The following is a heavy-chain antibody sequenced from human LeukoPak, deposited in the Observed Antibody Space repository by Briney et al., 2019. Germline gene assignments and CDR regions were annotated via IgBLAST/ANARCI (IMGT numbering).Heavy chain of an antibody. Sequence: SETLSLTCAVYGGSFSGYYWSWIRQPPGKGLEWIGEINHSGSTNYNPSLKSRVTISVDTSKNQFSLKLSSVTAADTAVYYCARLGNYYYDSSGYYRYWGQGTLVPVSS. CDR3: ARLGNYYYDSSGYYRY. CDR2: INHSGST. V-gene: IGHV4-34*01. J-gene: IGHJ4*02. D-gene: IGHD3-22*01. CDR1: GGSFSGYY.